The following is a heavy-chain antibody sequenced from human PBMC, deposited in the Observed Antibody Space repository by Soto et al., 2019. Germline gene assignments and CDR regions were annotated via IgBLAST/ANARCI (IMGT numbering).Heavy chain of an antibody. CDR2: ILSSGGT. D-gene: IGHD4-17*01. J-gene: IGHJ3*01. V-gene: IGHV4-61*01. Sequence: PSETLSLTCSVSGDSVTSDSYYWTWIRQPPGKTLEWVGFILSSGGTSTNPSLRSRLSMSVDTSKNQFSMRLTSVTAADTAVYYCARLQYTVVTAIDVRGQGTMVTVSS. CDR1: GDSVTSDSYY. CDR3: ARLQYTVVTAIDV.